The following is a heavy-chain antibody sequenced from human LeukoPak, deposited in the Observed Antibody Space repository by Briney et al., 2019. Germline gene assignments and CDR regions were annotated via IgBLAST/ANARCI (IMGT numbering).Heavy chain of an antibody. CDR3: ARDRGSQPFID. CDR1: GGSIDTYY. D-gene: IGHD1-26*01. Sequence: SETLSLTCTVSGGSIDTYYWNWIRQPPGKGLEWIGYVFHTGSTNYNPSLKSRVTISVDTSKNQFSLKLSSVTAADTAVYYCARDRGSQPFIDWGQGTLVTVSS. CDR2: VFHTGST. J-gene: IGHJ4*02. V-gene: IGHV4-59*01.